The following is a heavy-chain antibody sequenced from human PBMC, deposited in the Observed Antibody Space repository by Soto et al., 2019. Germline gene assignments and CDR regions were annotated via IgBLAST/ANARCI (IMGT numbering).Heavy chain of an antibody. CDR1: GFTFSSYA. Sequence: PGGSLRLSCAASGFTFSSYAMHWVCQAQGKGLEWVAVISYDGSNKYYADSVKGRFTISRDNSKNTLYLQMNSLRAEDTAVYYCARDAWDDKYYYGSGSPVYWGQGTLVTVSS. V-gene: IGHV3-30-3*01. J-gene: IGHJ4*02. CDR3: ARDAWDDKYYYGSGSPVY. D-gene: IGHD3-10*01. CDR2: ISYDGSNK.